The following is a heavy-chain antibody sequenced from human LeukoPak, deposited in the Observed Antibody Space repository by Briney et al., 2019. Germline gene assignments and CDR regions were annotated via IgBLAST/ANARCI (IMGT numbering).Heavy chain of an antibody. Sequence: PSETLSLTCTVSGGSISSSSYYWGWIRQPPGKGLEWIGSIYYSGSTYYNPSLKSRVTISVDTSKNQFSLKLSSVTAADTAVYYCARSRETYYYDSSGLDYWGQGTLVTVSS. CDR1: GGSISSSSYY. CDR2: IYYSGST. D-gene: IGHD3-22*01. V-gene: IGHV4-39*07. CDR3: ARSRETYYYDSSGLDY. J-gene: IGHJ4*02.